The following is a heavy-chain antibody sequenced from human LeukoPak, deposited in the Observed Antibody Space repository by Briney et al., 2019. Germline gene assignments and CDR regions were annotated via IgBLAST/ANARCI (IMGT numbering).Heavy chain of an antibody. J-gene: IGHJ4*02. CDR1: GFTFSTFS. CDR2: ISSSSSTI. CDR3: ARDRRSAAVDY. Sequence: GGSLRLSCVASGFTFSTFSMNWVRQAPGKGLEWVSYISSSSSTIYYADSVKGRFTISRDNAKNSLYLQMNSLRAEDTAVYYCARDRRSAAVDYWGQGTLVTVSS. D-gene: IGHD6-13*01. V-gene: IGHV3-48*04.